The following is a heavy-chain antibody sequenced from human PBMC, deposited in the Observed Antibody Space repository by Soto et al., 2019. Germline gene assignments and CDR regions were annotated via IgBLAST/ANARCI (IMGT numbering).Heavy chain of an antibody. CDR1: GGTFSSYA. CDR2: IIPIFGTA. J-gene: IGHJ6*02. V-gene: IGHV1-69*01. Sequence: QVQLVQSGAEVKKPGSSVKVSCKASGGTFSSYAISWVRQAPGQGLEWRGGIIPIFGTANYAQKFQGRVTITADESTSTAYMELSSLRSEDTAVYYCARGDGIAARRALGVYYYGMDVWGQGTTVTVSS. CDR3: ARGDGIAARRALGVYYYGMDV. D-gene: IGHD6-6*01.